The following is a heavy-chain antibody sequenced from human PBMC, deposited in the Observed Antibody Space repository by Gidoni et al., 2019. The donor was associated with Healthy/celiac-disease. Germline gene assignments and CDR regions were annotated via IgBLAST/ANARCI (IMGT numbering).Heavy chain of an antibody. CDR2: INPNSGGT. Sequence: QVQLVQSGAEVKKPGASVKVSCKASGYTFTGYYMHWVRQAPGQGLEWMGWINPNSGGTNDAQKFQGRVTMTRDTSISTAYMELSRLRSDDTAVYYCARLYYDILTGYYYYYGMDVWGQGTTVTVSS. D-gene: IGHD3-9*01. CDR1: GYTFTGYY. J-gene: IGHJ6*02. CDR3: ARLYYDILTGYYYYYGMDV. V-gene: IGHV1-2*02.